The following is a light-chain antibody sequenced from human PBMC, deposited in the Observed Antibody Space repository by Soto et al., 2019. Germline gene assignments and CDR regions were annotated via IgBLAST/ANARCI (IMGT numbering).Light chain of an antibody. V-gene: IGLV2-14*01. J-gene: IGLJ1*01. CDR3: SSYTTSSSRV. CDR1: SSDVGGYNY. CDR2: DVS. Sequence: QSALTQPASVSGSPGQSITISCTGTSSDVGGYNYVSWYQQHPGKAPKLMTYDVSNRPSGVSNRFSGSKSGNTASLTISGIQAEDEADYYCSSYTTSSSRVFGAGTKLTVL.